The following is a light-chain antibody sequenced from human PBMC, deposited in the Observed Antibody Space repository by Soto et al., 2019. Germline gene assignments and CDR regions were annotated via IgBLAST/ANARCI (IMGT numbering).Light chain of an antibody. CDR1: QSVSNS. CDR2: DVS. CDR3: HQRYNWPRVT. J-gene: IGKJ5*01. Sequence: EIVLTQSPGTLSLSPGERATLSCRASQSVSNSLAWYQQKPGQPPRLLIYDVSNRATGIPARFSGSGSGTDFTLTITSLESEDFAVYFCHQRYNWPRVTFGQGTRLEIK. V-gene: IGKV3-11*01.